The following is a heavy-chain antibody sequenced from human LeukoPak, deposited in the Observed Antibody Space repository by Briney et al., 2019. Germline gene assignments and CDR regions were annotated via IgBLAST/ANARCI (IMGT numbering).Heavy chain of an antibody. D-gene: IGHD6-13*01. CDR1: GYNFITYW. CDR2: IYPSNSDT. J-gene: IGHJ6*02. CDR3: ARHRVDSSSPRGMDV. V-gene: IGHV5-51*01. Sequence: GESLKISCKGSGYNFITYWIGWVRQMPGKGLEWMGIIYPSNSDTRYSPSFQGQVTFSADKSISTAYLQWSSLKASDTAMYYCARHRVDSSSPRGMDVWGRGTTVTVSS.